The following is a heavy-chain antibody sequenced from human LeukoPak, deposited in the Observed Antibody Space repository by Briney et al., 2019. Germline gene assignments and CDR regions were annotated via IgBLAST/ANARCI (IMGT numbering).Heavy chain of an antibody. CDR1: GFTFNNYA. D-gene: IGHD6-13*01. CDR3: AKRSDSSSWYSVTAHFDY. J-gene: IGHJ4*02. Sequence: GGSLRLSCAASGFTFNNYAMNWVRQAPGKGLEWVSSISGSGGNTYYADSVKGRFTISRDNSKNTLYLQMNSLRAEDTAVYYCAKRSDSSSWYSVTAHFDYWGQGTLVTVSS. CDR2: ISGSGGNT. V-gene: IGHV3-23*01.